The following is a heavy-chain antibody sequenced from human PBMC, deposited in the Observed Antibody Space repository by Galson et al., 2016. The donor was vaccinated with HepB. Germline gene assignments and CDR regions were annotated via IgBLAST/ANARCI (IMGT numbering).Heavy chain of an antibody. CDR2: INWSGEIT. Sequence: ETLRLSCAASGFTFDDFGMSWVRQAPGKGLEWVSGINWSGEITRYADSVKGRFTISRDKTRNSLFLQMNSLRAEDTALYHCVRVRSVGLQDAFDIWGQGTMVTVSS. CDR3: VRVRSVGLQDAFDI. J-gene: IGHJ3*02. CDR1: GFTFDDFG. D-gene: IGHD5-24*01. V-gene: IGHV3-20*01.